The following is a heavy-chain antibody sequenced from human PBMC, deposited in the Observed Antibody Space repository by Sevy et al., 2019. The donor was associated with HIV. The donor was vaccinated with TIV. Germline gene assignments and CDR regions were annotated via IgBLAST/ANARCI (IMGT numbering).Heavy chain of an antibody. J-gene: IGHJ3*02. V-gene: IGHV4-39*01. CDR2: IHHSGST. CDR1: GASISSTIYY. D-gene: IGHD3-22*01. Sequence: ETLSLTCSVSGASISSTIYYWAWIRQSPGKGLEWFGSIHHSGSTYYNLSLKSRVTISVDTSKNQFSPKMNSVTAADTAVYYCAKHCSHYFDNSGYGEAFDIWGQGTKVTVSS. CDR3: AKHCSHYFDNSGYGEAFDI.